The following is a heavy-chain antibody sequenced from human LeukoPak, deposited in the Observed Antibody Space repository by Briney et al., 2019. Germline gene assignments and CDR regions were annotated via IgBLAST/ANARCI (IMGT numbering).Heavy chain of an antibody. D-gene: IGHD6-13*01. CDR3: ARVAAAAGTVYFQH. J-gene: IGHJ1*01. CDR1: GGSISSSNW. Sequence: SGTLSLTCAVSGGSISSSNWWSWVRQPPGKGLEWIGEIYHSGSTNYNPSLKSRVTISVDKSKNQFSLKLSSVTAADAAVYYCARVAAAAGTVYFQHWGQGTLVTVYS. V-gene: IGHV4-4*02. CDR2: IYHSGST.